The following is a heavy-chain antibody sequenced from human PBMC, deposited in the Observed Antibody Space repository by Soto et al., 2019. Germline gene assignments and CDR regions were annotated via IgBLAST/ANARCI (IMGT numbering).Heavy chain of an antibody. Sequence: SETLSLTCTVSGGSISGYYWSCLRQPPGKGLEWIGYIYNIGSTNYNPSLRSRVTMSIDSSQEQFSLNLSSVTATYTAVYYCARNVIVVVNNNWFDPWGQGTLVTVS. CDR3: ARNVIVVVNNNWFDP. CDR1: GGSISGYY. V-gene: IGHV4-59*08. D-gene: IGHD3-22*01. J-gene: IGHJ5*02. CDR2: IYNIGST.